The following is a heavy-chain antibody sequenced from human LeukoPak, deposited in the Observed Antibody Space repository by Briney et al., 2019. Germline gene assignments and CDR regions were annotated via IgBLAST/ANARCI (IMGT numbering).Heavy chain of an antibody. Sequence: SETLSLTCTVSGGSISSSTYYWGWIRQPPGKGLDWIGSISYSGIPYYNPSLKSRVTMSVDTSKNQLSLKLSSVTAADTAIYYCAGYTNVLNDAFDIWGQGTMVTVSS. D-gene: IGHD6-13*01. CDR2: ISYSGIP. CDR1: GGSISSSTYY. CDR3: AGYTNVLNDAFDI. V-gene: IGHV4-39*07. J-gene: IGHJ3*02.